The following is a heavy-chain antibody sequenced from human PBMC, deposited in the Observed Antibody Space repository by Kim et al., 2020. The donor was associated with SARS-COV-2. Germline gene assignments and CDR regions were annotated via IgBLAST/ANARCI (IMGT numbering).Heavy chain of an antibody. CDR1: GGSFSGYY. Sequence: SETLSLTCAVYGGSFSGYYWSWIRQPPGKGLEWIGEINHSGSTNYNPSLKSRVTISVDTSKNQFSLKLSSVTAADTAVYYCARDPTLYFDYWGQGTLVTV. V-gene: IGHV4-34*01. CDR3: ARDPTLYFDY. CDR2: INHSGST. J-gene: IGHJ4*02.